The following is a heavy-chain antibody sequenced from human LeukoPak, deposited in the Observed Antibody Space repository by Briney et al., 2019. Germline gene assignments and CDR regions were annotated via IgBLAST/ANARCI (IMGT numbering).Heavy chain of an antibody. CDR1: GGSFSGYY. CDR2: INHSGST. V-gene: IGHV4-34*01. CDR3: ARGSDYVIYYYGMDV. Sequence: PSETLSLICAVYGGSFSGYYWSWIRQPPGKGLEWIGEINHSGSTNYNPSLKSRVTISVDTSKNQFSLKLSSVTAADTAVYYCARGSDYVIYYYGMDVWGQGTTVTVSS. J-gene: IGHJ6*02. D-gene: IGHD4-17*01.